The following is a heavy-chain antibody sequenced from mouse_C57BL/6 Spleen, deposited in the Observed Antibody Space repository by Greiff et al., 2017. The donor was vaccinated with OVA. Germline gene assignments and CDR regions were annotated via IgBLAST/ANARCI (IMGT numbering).Heavy chain of an antibody. J-gene: IGHJ2*01. D-gene: IGHD1-1*01. CDR2: ISPGSGST. Sequence: HVQLKQPGAELVKPGASVKMSCKASGYTFTSYWITWVKQRPGQGLEWIGDISPGSGSTNYNEKFKGQATLPVDTSSSTAYMQLSILTSEDSAVYYCAPISYYGSSPDYWGKGTTLTVSS. CDR3: APISYYGSSPDY. V-gene: IGHV1-55*01. CDR1: GYTFTSYW.